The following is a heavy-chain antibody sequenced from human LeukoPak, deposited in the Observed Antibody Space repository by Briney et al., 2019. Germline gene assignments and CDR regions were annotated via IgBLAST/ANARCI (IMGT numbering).Heavy chain of an antibody. CDR1: GFTFSNAW. CDR3: TTLGELDTAMVTGAYYYYYGMDV. V-gene: IGHV3-15*01. Sequence: GGSLRPSCAASGFTFSNAWMSWVRQAPGKGLEWVGRIKSKTDGGTTDYAAPVKGRFTISRDDSKNTLYLQMNSLKTEDTAVYYCTTLGELDTAMVTGAYYYYYGMDVWGQGTTVTVSS. J-gene: IGHJ6*02. D-gene: IGHD5-18*01. CDR2: IKSKTDGGTT.